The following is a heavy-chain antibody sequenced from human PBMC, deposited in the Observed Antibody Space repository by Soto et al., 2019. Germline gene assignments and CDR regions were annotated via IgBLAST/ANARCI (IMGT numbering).Heavy chain of an antibody. Sequence: QVQLVESGGGLVRPGGSLRLSCAASGFTFSVYYMSWIRQAPGKGLEWVSHISGSGKTIYYADSVKGRFSISRDNAEKSLYLQMNSLRGEDTAVYYCARYGGRGWDLDNWGQGTLVTVSS. J-gene: IGHJ4*02. CDR3: ARYGGRGWDLDN. CDR1: GFTFSVYY. CDR2: ISGSGKTI. V-gene: IGHV3-11*01. D-gene: IGHD6-19*01.